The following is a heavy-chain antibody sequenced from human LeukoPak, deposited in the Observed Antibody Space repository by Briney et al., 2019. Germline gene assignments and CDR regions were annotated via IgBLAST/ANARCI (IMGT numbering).Heavy chain of an antibody. D-gene: IGHD3-22*01. J-gene: IGHJ3*02. CDR1: GYTFTTYY. V-gene: IGHV1-2*02. CDR3: ARYFYDSSGSSSDAFDI. Sequence: ASVRVSCKASGYTFTTYYMHWVRQAPGQGLEWMGWINPNSGGTNYAQRFQGRVTMTRDTSMSTAYMELSRLRSDDSAVYYCARYFYDSSGSSSDAFDIWGQGTMVTVSS. CDR2: INPNSGGT.